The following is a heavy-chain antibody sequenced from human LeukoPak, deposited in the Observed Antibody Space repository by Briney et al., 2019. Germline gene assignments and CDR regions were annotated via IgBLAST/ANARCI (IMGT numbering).Heavy chain of an antibody. Sequence: NSSETLSLTCTVSGGSISSSSYYWGWIRQPPGKGLEWIGSIYYSGSTYYNPSLKSRVTISVDTSKNQFSLKLSSVTAADTAVYYCARLVVSSWYHEVLLGSDYWGQGTLVTVSS. CDR1: GGSISSSSYY. D-gene: IGHD6-13*01. CDR3: ARLVVSSWYHEVLLGSDY. V-gene: IGHV4-39*01. CDR2: IYYSGST. J-gene: IGHJ4*02.